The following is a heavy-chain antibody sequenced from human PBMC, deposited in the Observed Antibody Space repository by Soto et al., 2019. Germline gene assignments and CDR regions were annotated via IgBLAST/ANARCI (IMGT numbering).Heavy chain of an antibody. J-gene: IGHJ4*02. D-gene: IGHD2-8*01. Sequence: SETLSLTCTVSGGSISSGDYFWSWIRQPPGKGLEWIGYIYYSGSTYFNPSLQSRVTMSVDTSKNQFSLKLSSVTAADTAVYYCARDLKDPRYCADGICYTYYFDYWGQGTLVTVSS. CDR2: IYYSGST. CDR1: GGSISSGDYF. CDR3: ARDLKDPRYCADGICYTYYFDY. V-gene: IGHV4-30-4*01.